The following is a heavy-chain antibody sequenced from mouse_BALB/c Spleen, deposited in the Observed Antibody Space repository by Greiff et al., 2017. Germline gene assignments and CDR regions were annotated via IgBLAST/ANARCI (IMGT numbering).Heavy chain of an antibody. CDR1: GFSLSTSGMG. CDR3: ARRAYYGNYNYAMDY. D-gene: IGHD2-10*01. Sequence: QVQLQQSGPGILQPSQTLSLTCSFSGFSLSTSGMGVSWIRQPSGKGLEWLAHIYWDDDKRYNPSLKSRLTISKDTSRNQVFLKNTSVDTADTATYYCARRAYYGNYNYAMDYWGQGTSVTVSS. J-gene: IGHJ4*01. V-gene: IGHV8-12*01. CDR2: IYWDDDK.